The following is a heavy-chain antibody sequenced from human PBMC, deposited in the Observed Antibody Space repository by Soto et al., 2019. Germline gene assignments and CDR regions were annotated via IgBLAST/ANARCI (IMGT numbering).Heavy chain of an antibody. J-gene: IGHJ4*02. CDR3: ACDPYYYGSAF. Sequence: QVQLVESGGGLVEPGGSLRLSCAASGFRFSDHYMTWIRQAPGKGLEWVSKISSSGATMYYADSVKGRFTVSRDNAQNSLYLQMNGLRAEDTAVYYCACDPYYYGSAFWGQGTLVTVSS. D-gene: IGHD3-10*01. CDR1: GFRFSDHY. V-gene: IGHV3-11*01. CDR2: ISSSGATM.